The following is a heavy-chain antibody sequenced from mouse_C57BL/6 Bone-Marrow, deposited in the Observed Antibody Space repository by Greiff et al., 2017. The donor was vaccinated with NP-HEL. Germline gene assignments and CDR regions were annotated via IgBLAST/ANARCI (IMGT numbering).Heavy chain of an antibody. V-gene: IGHV1-72*01. D-gene: IGHD1-1*01. CDR3: ALITTVVDDY. CDR1: GYTFTSYW. CDR2: IDPNSGGT. J-gene: IGHJ2*01. Sequence: QVQLQQPGAELVKPGASVKLSCMASGYTFTSYWMHWVKQRPGRGLEWIGRIDPNSGGTKYTEKFKSKATLTVDKPSSTAYMQLSSLTAEDSAVYYCALITTVVDDYWGQGTTLTVSS.